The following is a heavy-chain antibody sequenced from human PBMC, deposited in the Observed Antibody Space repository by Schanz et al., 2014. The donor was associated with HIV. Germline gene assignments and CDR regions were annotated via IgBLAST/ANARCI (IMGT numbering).Heavy chain of an antibody. D-gene: IGHD3-22*01. CDR2: INPNSGGT. J-gene: IGHJ4*02. CDR3: AKGFSGYYSEDYFDY. Sequence: QVQLVQSGAEVKKPGASVKVSCKASGYTFIDYYVHWVRQAPGQGLEWMGWINPNSGGTNYAQKFQGRVTMTRDTSISTAYMELSRLRSDDTAVYYCAKGFSGYYSEDYFDYWGQGTLVTVSS. V-gene: IGHV1-2*02. CDR1: GYTFIDYY.